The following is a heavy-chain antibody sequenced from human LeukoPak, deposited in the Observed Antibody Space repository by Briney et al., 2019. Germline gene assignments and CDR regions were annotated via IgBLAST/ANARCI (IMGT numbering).Heavy chain of an antibody. V-gene: IGHV4-59*01. D-gene: IGHD3-22*01. CDR2: IYYSGST. CDR3: ARGDYYYDSSGLRYYFDY. J-gene: IGHJ4*02. CDR1: GGSISSYY. Sequence: SETLSLTCTVSGGSISSYYWSWIRQPPGKGLEWIGYIYYSGSTNYRPSLKSRVTISVDTSKNQFSLKLSSVTAADTAVYYCARGDYYYDSSGLRYYFDYWGQGTLVTVSS.